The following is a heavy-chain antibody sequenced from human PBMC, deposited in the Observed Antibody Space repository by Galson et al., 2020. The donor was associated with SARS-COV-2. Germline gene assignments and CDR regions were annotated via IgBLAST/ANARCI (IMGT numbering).Heavy chain of an antibody. CDR1: GGSISSSSYY. D-gene: IGHD6-13*01. J-gene: IGHJ3*02. CDR2: IYYSGST. V-gene: IGHV4-39*01. Sequence: SETLSLTCTVSGGSISSSSYYWGWIRQPPGKGLEWIGSIYYSGSTYYNPSLKSRVTISVDTSKNQFSLKLSSVTAADTAVYYCARTSQWGGYSSSLGDIWGQGTMVTVSS. CDR3: ARTSQWGGYSSSLGDI.